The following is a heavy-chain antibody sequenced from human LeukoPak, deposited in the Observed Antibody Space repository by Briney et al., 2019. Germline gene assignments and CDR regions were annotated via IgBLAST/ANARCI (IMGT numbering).Heavy chain of an antibody. V-gene: IGHV3-30-3*01. CDR2: LSWDGNIK. CDR3: ARDISGGYSFDY. D-gene: IGHD1-26*01. J-gene: IGHJ4*02. CDR1: GFTFSSHA. Sequence: GGSLRLSCAASGFTFSSHAMHSVRQAPGKGLEWVSFLSWDGNIKYYTDSVKGRFTSSRDNSRNTLYLQMNSLGPQDTAVYYCARDISGGYSFDYWGQGTLVTVSS.